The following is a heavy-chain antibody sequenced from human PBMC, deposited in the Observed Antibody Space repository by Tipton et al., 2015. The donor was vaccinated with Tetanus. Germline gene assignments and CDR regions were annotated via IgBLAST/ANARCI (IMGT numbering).Heavy chain of an antibody. Sequence: TLSLTCSFFGGSSSNYYWSWIRQPPGKGLEWIGEISHSGSTSYNVSLKSRVSISADRPKNQFSLRLSSVTAADTATYYCARGRGTYFFDSSGYYPKYYIDSWGPGTRVTVSS. D-gene: IGHD3-22*01. CDR2: ISHSGST. CDR3: ARGRGTYFFDSSGYYPKYYIDS. V-gene: IGHV4-34*01. J-gene: IGHJ4*02. CDR1: GGSSSNYY.